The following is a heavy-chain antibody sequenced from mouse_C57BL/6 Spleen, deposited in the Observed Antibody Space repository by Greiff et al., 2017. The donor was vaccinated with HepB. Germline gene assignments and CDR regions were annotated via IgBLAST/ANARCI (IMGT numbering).Heavy chain of an antibody. CDR3: AIDGYYGNYEAMDY. CDR1: GYAFSSYW. V-gene: IGHV1-80*01. CDR2: IYPGDGDT. D-gene: IGHD2-1*01. J-gene: IGHJ4*01. Sequence: VQLQQSGAELVKPGASVKISCKASGYAFSSYWMNWVKQRPGKGLEWIGQIYPGDGDTNYNGKFKGKATLTADKSSSTAYMQLSSLTSEDSAVYFCAIDGYYGNYEAMDYWGQGTSVTVSS.